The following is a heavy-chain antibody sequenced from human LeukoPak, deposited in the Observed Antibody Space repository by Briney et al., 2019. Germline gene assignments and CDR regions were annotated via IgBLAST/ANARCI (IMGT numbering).Heavy chain of an antibody. J-gene: IGHJ4*02. CDR3: AKARTVVTTPDY. V-gene: IGHV3-23*01. CDR1: GFTFSSYA. Sequence: GGSLRLSCAASGFTFSSYAMSWVRQAPGKGLEWVSAISGSGGSTYYADSVKGRFTISRDNSKNTLYVQMNSLRAEDTAVYYCAKARTVVTTPDYWGQGTLVTVSS. D-gene: IGHD4-23*01. CDR2: ISGSGGST.